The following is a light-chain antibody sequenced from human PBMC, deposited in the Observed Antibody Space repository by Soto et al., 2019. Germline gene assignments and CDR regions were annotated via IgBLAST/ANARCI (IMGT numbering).Light chain of an antibody. J-gene: IGKJ4*01. CDR3: QQSLSRFT. V-gene: IGKV4-1*01. Sequence: DIVMTQSPDSLAVSLGERATINCKSSQSVLYSSNNKNYLAWFQQKPGQPPKLLIYWASTPESGVPDRFSGSGSGTDITLTISSLQAEDVAVYYCQQSLSRFTFGGGTKVEIK. CDR2: WAS. CDR1: QSVLYSSNNKNY.